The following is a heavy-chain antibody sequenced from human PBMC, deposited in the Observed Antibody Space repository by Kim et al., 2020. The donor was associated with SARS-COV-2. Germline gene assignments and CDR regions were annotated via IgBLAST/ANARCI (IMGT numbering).Heavy chain of an antibody. Sequence: RVTISVDTSKNQFSLKLSSVTAADTAVYYCARGPPPNCTGGVCYTRVFDVWGKGTTVTVSS. D-gene: IGHD2-8*02. J-gene: IGHJ6*04. V-gene: IGHV4-34*01. CDR3: ARGPPPNCTGGVCYTRVFDV.